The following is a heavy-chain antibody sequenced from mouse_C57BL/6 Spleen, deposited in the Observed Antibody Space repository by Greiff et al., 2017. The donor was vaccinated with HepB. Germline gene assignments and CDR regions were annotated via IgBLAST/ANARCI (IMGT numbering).Heavy chain of an antibody. D-gene: IGHD2-4*01. CDR3: ARPGDYEDYYAMDY. CDR1: GFTFSDYG. CDR2: ISSGSSTI. J-gene: IGHJ4*01. V-gene: IGHV5-17*01. Sequence: EVKLVESGGGLVKPGGSLKLSCAASGFTFSDYGMHWVRQAPEKGLEWVAYISSGSSTIYYADTVKGRFTISRDNAKNTLFLQMTSLRSEDTAMYYCARPGDYEDYYAMDYWGQGTSVTVSS.